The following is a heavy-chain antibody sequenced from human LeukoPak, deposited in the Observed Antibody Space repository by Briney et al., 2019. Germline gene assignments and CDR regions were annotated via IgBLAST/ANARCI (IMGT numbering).Heavy chain of an antibody. CDR3: ARNNGMDV. J-gene: IGHJ6*02. CDR2: VNRDGSET. V-gene: IGHV3-7*03. CDR1: GFALSSHW. Sequence: GGSLRLSCAASGFALSSHWMTWVRQVPGRGPEWVTNVNRDGSETYYLDSVKGRFTISKDNAKNSLYLQKNSLRAEDTALYHCARNNGMDVWGQGTTVIVSS.